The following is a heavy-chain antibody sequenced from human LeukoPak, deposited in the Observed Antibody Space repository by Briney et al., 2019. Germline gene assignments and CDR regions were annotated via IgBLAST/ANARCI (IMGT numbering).Heavy chain of an antibody. V-gene: IGHV3-43*02. CDR2: IKADGSGT. D-gene: IGHD2/OR15-2a*01. J-gene: IGHJ6*02. CDR3: ATWAFYHNLDV. CDR1: GFTIGPYA. Sequence: GGSLRLSCAASGFTIGPYAMYWVRRGPGRGLEWVSVIKADGSGTFYADSVRGRFTTSRDNSKNSLYLQMNSLTSEDTALYYCATWAFYHNLDVWGQGTTVIVSS.